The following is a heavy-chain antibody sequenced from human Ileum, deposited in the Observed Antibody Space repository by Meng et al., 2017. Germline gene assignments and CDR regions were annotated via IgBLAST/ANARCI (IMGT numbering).Heavy chain of an antibody. Sequence: QVQLQESGPGRGKPAQSQSRTCAVSGDSINRGDHYWTWIRQPPGKGPEWMGYIYSSGRTYYTPSLKGRLTISADTSQSTFSLKLNSVTATDTAVYFCAKATYLGSGYYFDYWGQGALVTVSS. CDR1: GDSINRGDHY. CDR2: IYSSGRT. CDR3: AKATYLGSGYYFDY. J-gene: IGHJ4*02. D-gene: IGHD3-10*01. V-gene: IGHV4-30-4*01.